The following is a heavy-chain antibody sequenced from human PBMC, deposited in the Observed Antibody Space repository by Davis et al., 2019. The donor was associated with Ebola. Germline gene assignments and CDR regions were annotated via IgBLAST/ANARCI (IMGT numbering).Heavy chain of an antibody. V-gene: IGHV3-7*01. CDR2: IKQDGSEK. CDR1: GFTFSSYW. CDR3: AGYSDFDWLFYMDV. D-gene: IGHD3-9*01. Sequence: GESLKISCAASGFTFSSYWMSWVRQAPGKGLEWVANIKQDGSEKYYVDSVKGRFTISRDNAKNSMYLQMNSLRAEDTAVYYCAGYSDFDWLFYMDVWGKGTTVTVSS. J-gene: IGHJ6*04.